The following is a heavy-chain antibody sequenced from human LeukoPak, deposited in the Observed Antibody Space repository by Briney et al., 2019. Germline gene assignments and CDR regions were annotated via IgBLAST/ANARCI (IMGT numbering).Heavy chain of an antibody. CDR2: IYYSGST. J-gene: IGHJ4*02. D-gene: IGHD3-22*01. CDR1: GGSISSVGYY. CDR3: ARSHYYDSSGYYPLDY. Sequence: SETLSLTCTVSGGSISSVGYYWSWIRQHPGKGLEWIGYIYYSGSTYYNPSLKSRVTISVDTSKNQFSLKLSSVTAADTAVCYCARSHYYDSSGYYPLDYWGQGTLVTVSS. V-gene: IGHV4-31*03.